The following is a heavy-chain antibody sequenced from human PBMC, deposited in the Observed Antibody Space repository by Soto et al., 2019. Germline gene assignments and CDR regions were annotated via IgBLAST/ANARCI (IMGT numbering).Heavy chain of an antibody. CDR1: GFTFSNAW. CDR2: IKSKTDGGTT. Sequence: GGSLRLSCAASGFTFSNAWMSWVRQAPGKGLEWVGRIKSKTDGGTTDYAAPVKGRFTISRDDSKNTLYLQMNSLKTEDTAVYYFNTSYIAAAAHYYYYGMDVWGQGTTVTVSS. CDR3: NTSYIAAAAHYYYYGMDV. J-gene: IGHJ6*02. D-gene: IGHD6-13*01. V-gene: IGHV3-15*01.